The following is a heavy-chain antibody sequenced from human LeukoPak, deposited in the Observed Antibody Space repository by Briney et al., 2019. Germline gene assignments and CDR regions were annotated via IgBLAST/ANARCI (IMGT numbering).Heavy chain of an antibody. V-gene: IGHV1-69*04. CDR3: ARDLVVVAAASTDY. Sequence: SVKVSCKASGGTFSSYAISWVRQAPGQGLEWMGRIIPILGIANYAQKFQGRVTITADKSTSTAYMELSSLRSEDTAVYYCARDLVVVAAASTDYWGQGTLVTVSS. D-gene: IGHD2-15*01. CDR1: GGTFSSYA. J-gene: IGHJ4*02. CDR2: IIPILGIA.